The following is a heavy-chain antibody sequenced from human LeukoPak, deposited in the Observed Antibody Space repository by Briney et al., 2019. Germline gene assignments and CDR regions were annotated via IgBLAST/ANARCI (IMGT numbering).Heavy chain of an antibody. CDR1: GGSISSGDYY. Sequence: SETLSLTCTVSGGSISSGDYYWSWIRQPPGKGLEWIGYIYYSGSTYYNPSLKSQVTISVDTSKNQFSLKLSSVTAADTAVYYCARFYYDSSGYYPDYFDYWGQGTLVTVSS. CDR3: ARFYYDSSGYYPDYFDY. D-gene: IGHD3-22*01. V-gene: IGHV4-30-4*01. J-gene: IGHJ4*02. CDR2: IYYSGST.